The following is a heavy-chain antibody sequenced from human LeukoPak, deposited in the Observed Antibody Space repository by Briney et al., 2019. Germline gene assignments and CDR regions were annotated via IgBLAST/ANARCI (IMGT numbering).Heavy chain of an antibody. CDR3: ARDMYSSGCDY. J-gene: IGHJ4*02. D-gene: IGHD6-19*01. CDR2: ISSSGSTI. V-gene: IGHV3-11*01. Sequence: GGSLRLSCAASGFTFSDYYMSWIRQAPGKGLEWVSYISSSGSTIYYAASVKGRFTISRDTAKNSLYLQMNSLRAEDTAVYYCARDMYSSGCDYWGQGTLVTAYS. CDR1: GFTFSDYY.